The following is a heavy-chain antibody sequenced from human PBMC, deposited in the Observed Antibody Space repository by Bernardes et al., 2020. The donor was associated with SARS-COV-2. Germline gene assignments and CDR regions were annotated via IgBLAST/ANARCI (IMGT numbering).Heavy chain of an antibody. J-gene: IGHJ3*01. CDR2: ISSSSSYI. CDR3: AREGAAGGLDDAFDL. D-gene: IGHD6-13*01. V-gene: IGHV3-21*01. Sequence: GGSLRLSCAASGFIFSDYRMNWVRQAPGKGLEWVSSISSSSSYIDYADSLKGRFTISRDNAKNFLYLQMDSLRVEDTALYYCAREGAAGGLDDAFDLWGQGTMVTVSS. CDR1: GFIFSDYR.